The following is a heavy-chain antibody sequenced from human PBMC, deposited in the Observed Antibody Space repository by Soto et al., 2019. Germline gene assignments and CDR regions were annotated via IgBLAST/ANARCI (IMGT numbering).Heavy chain of an antibody. V-gene: IGHV3-23*01. CDR3: AKDSTAYSSAYDFDS. CDR1: GFTFSSYA. J-gene: IGHJ4*02. Sequence: EVQLLESGGGLVQPGGSLRLSCAASGFTFSSYAMSWVRQAPGKGLEWVSTLSGSGGSTYSADSVNGRFTISRDNSKNTLYLQMNSLRAEDTAVYYCAKDSTAYSSAYDFDSWGQGTLVTVSP. CDR2: LSGSGGST. D-gene: IGHD6-6*01.